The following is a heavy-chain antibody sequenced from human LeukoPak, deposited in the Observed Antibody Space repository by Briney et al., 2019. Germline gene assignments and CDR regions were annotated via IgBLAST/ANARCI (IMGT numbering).Heavy chain of an antibody. J-gene: IGHJ6*02. CDR1: GYTFTGYY. V-gene: IGHV1-2*02. Sequence: ASVKVSCKASGYTFTGYYMHWVRQAPGQGLEWMEWINPNSGGTNYAQKFQGRVTMTRDTSISTAYMELSRLRSDDTAVYYCARDLSNYYYYGMDVWGQGTTVTVSS. CDR2: INPNSGGT. CDR3: ARDLSNYYYYGMDV. D-gene: IGHD2-2*01.